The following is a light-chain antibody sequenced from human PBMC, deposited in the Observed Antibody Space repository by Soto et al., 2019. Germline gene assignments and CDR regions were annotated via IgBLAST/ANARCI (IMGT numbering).Light chain of an antibody. Sequence: EIVLTQSPASLSLSPGERATLSCRASQSVGSHFAWYQQKPGQGPRLVIYDISKRATGIPARFSGSGFGTDFTLTSSSLEPEDLPVYFCQQRSDWPLTFGGGTKVEI. CDR2: DIS. V-gene: IGKV3-11*01. CDR3: QQRSDWPLT. CDR1: QSVGSH. J-gene: IGKJ4*01.